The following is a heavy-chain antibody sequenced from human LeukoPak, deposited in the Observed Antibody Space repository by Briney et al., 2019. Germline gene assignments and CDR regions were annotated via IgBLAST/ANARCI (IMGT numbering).Heavy chain of an antibody. CDR1: GGSFSGYY. J-gene: IGHJ6*03. CDR2: INHSGST. CDR3: ARHLTGYSSSWYGVGYYYYYMDV. D-gene: IGHD6-13*01. Sequence: SETLSLTCAVYGGSFSGYYWSWIRQPPGKGLEWIGEINHSGSTNYNPSLKSRVTISVDTSKNQFSLKLSSVTAADTAVYYCARHLTGYSSSWYGVGYYYYYMDVWGKGTTVTVSS. V-gene: IGHV4-34*01.